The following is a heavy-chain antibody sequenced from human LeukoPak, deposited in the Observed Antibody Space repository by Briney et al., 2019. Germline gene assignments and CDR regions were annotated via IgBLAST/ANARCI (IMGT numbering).Heavy chain of an antibody. CDR1: GFTFSSYA. V-gene: IGHV3-30-3*01. CDR2: ISYDGSNK. J-gene: IGHJ6*02. Sequence: GGSLRLSCAASGFTFSSYAMHWVRQAPGKGLEWVAVISYDGSNKYYADSVKGRFTISRDNSKNTLYLQMNSLRAEDTAVYYCAKDGGKAPPRYYGMDVWGQGTTVTVSS. CDR3: AKDGGKAPPRYYGMDV. D-gene: IGHD3-3*01.